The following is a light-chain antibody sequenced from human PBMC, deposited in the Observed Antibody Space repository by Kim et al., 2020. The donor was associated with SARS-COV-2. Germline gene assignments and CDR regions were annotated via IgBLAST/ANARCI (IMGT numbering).Light chain of an antibody. Sequence: GKTVPVSRTRSSGRSAGNCGQWYQPRPGSAPTTVIYEDNQRPSGLPDRFSGSIDSSSNSASLTISGLKTEDEADYYGQSYDNYSWVFGRGTQLTVL. CDR3: QSYDNYSWV. V-gene: IGLV6-57*02. CDR1: SGRSAGNC. CDR2: EDN. J-gene: IGLJ3*02.